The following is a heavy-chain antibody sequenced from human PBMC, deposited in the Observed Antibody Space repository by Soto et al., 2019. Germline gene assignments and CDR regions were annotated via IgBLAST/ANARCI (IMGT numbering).Heavy chain of an antibody. CDR3: ERGYYDFWSGYSDY. J-gene: IGHJ4*02. V-gene: IGHV1-18*01. CDR1: GYTFNSYG. CDR2: ISAYNGNT. D-gene: IGHD3-3*01. Sequence: GASVKVSCKASGYTFNSYGISWVRQAPGQGLEWMGWISAYNGNTNYAQKLQGRVTMTTDTSTSTAYMELRSLRSDDTAVYYCERGYYDFWSGYSDYWGQGTLVTVSS.